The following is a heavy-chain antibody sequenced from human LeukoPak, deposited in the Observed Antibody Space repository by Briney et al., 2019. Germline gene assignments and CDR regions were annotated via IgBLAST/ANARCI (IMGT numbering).Heavy chain of an antibody. CDR1: GFSLSTSGVG. V-gene: IGHV2-5*02. Sequence: SGPTLVKPTQTLTLTCTFSGFSLSTSGVGVGWIRQPPGKALEWLALIYWDDDKRYSPFLKSRLTITKDTSKSQVVLIMTNMDPVDTATYYCAHSDRYYYGSGNYPFDYWGQGTLVTVSS. CDR2: IYWDDDK. J-gene: IGHJ4*02. D-gene: IGHD3-10*01. CDR3: AHSDRYYYGSGNYPFDY.